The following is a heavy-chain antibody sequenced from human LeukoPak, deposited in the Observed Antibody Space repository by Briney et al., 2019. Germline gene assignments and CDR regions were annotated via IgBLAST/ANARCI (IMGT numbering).Heavy chain of an antibody. CDR3: ARETRIQLSVYYFDY. CDR2: IYTSGST. Sequence: SETLSLTCTVSGGSISSYYWSWIRQPAGKGLEWIGRIYTSGSTNYNPSLKSRVTMSVDTSKNQFSLKLSSVTAADTAVYYCARETRIQLSVYYFDYWGQGTLVTVSS. V-gene: IGHV4-4*07. J-gene: IGHJ4*02. D-gene: IGHD5-18*01. CDR1: GGSISSYY.